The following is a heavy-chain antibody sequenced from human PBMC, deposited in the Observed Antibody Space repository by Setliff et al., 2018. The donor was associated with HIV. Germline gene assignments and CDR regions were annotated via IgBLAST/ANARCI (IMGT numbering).Heavy chain of an antibody. CDR3: TTMHSNYDY. CDR2: IKTKADGGTA. J-gene: IGHJ4*02. D-gene: IGHD4-4*01. V-gene: IGHV3-15*07. CDR1: GFNFSNTW. Sequence: GGSLRLSCAASGFNFSNTWMNWVRQAPGKGLEWVGRIKTKADGGTADYAAPVKGRFTISRDDSKNTLYLQMRSLKTEDTAVYYCTTMHSNYDYWGQGTLVTVSS.